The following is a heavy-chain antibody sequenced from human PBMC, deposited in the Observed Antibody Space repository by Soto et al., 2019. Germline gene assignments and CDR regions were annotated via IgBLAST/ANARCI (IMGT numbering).Heavy chain of an antibody. CDR2: IISKDDGGTT. CDR3: NTDVYYDSSDYVDA. D-gene: IGHD3-22*01. Sequence: EVQLVESGGGLVKPGGSLRLSCAASGLTFSNAWMNWVRQAPGKGLEWVGRIISKDDGGTTNYAATVKGRFIISRDDSMNTLYLQMNSLKTEDTAVYYCNTDVYYDSSDYVDAWGQGTLVTVSS. CDR1: GLTFSNAW. V-gene: IGHV3-15*01. J-gene: IGHJ5*02.